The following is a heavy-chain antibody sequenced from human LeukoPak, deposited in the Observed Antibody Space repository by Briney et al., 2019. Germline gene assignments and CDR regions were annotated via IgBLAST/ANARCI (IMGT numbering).Heavy chain of an antibody. CDR2: ISPYNGYT. CDR1: GGTFSSYA. J-gene: IGHJ4*02. CDR3: ARVGASYDGLIDY. V-gene: IGHV1-18*01. D-gene: IGHD1-26*01. Sequence: GASVKVSCKASGGTFSSYAISWVRQAPEQGLEWMGWISPYNGYTKYAESLQGRVTMTTDTSTSTAYMELRSLRSDDTAMYYCARVGASYDGLIDYWGQGTRVTVSS.